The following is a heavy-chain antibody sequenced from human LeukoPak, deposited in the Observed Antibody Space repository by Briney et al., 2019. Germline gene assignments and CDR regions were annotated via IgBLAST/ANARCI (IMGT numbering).Heavy chain of an antibody. CDR1: GYSFSSFW. CDR2: FYPGDSDT. V-gene: IGHV5-51*01. Sequence: GESLKISCKGSGYSFSSFWIGWVRQKPGKGLEWMGSFYPGDSDTRYGQSSEGQVTFSADKSTGSASVQWTSLKASYTAIYYCVRAVGSAKYWYFDLWGRGTLVTVSS. J-gene: IGHJ2*01. D-gene: IGHD1-26*01. CDR3: VRAVGSAKYWYFDL.